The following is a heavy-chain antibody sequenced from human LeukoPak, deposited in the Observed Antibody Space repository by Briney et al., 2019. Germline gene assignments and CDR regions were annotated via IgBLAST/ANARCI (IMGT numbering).Heavy chain of an antibody. CDR1: GFTFSNSA. Sequence: GGSLRLSCAASGFTFSNSAMSWVRQAPGKGLEWVSAISGSGGNTYYADSVKGRFTISKDNSRDTLYLQMDSLRAEDTAIYYCAKDLGAGGGSVFDYWGQGALVTVSS. V-gene: IGHV3-23*01. CDR3: AKDLGAGGGSVFDY. CDR2: ISGSGGNT. J-gene: IGHJ4*02. D-gene: IGHD3-10*01.